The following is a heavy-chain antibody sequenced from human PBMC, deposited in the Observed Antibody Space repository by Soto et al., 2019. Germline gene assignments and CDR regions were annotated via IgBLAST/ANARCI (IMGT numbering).Heavy chain of an antibody. Sequence: QVQLQQWGAGLLKPSATLSLTCAVFGGSFSGYYWSWIRQPPGKGLEWIGEINHRGSTNYNPSLKSRVTLSVDTSKNQFSLKLSSVTAADTAVYYCARVAGIYYYGMDVWGQGTTVTVSS. CDR2: INHRGST. CDR1: GGSFSGYY. V-gene: IGHV4-34*01. J-gene: IGHJ6*02. D-gene: IGHD3-10*01. CDR3: ARVAGIYYYGMDV.